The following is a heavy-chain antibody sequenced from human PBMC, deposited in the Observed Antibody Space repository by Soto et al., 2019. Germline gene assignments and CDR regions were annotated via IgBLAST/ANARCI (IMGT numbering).Heavy chain of an antibody. J-gene: IGHJ6*02. Sequence: QVQLVQSGAEVKKPGSSVKVSCKASGGTFSSYAISWVRQAPGQGLEWMGGIIPIFGTADYAQKFQGRVTITADESTSTAYMELGSLRSEDTAVYYCXXXXXXXXXXXXXXXXYYYGMDVWGQGTTVTVSS. CDR2: IIPIFGTA. CDR1: GGTFSSYA. V-gene: IGHV1-69*12. CDR3: XXXXXXXXXXXXXXXXYYYGMDV.